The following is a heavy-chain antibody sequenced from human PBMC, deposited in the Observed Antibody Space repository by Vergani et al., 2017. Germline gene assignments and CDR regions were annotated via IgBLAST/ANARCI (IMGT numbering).Heavy chain of an antibody. V-gene: IGHV3-23*01. J-gene: IGHJ6*02. Sequence: EVQLLESGGGLVQPGGSLRLSCAASGFTFSSYAMSWVRQAPGKGLEWVSAISGSGGSTYYADSVKGRFTISRDNSKNTLYLQMNSLRAEDTAVYYCAKDIIGAAAGISYYYYGMDVWGQGTTVTVSS. CDR1: GFTFSSYA. CDR3: AKDIIGAAAGISYYYYGMDV. CDR2: ISGSGGST. D-gene: IGHD6-13*01.